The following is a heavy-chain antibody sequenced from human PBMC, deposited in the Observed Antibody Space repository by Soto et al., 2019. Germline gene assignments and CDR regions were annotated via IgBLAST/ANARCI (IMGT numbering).Heavy chain of an antibody. J-gene: IGHJ4*02. CDR1: GFSLRNYG. D-gene: IGHD4-4*01. CDR2: ISWHSGTI. V-gene: IGHV3-9*01. Sequence: ALRLSCAASGFSLRNYGMHWVRRVPGKGLDWVSGISWHSGTIGYADSVRGRFTISRDNAKNSLYLQMNSLRPEDTALYYCVKEKLYSNYEYYFDSWGQGTLVTVSS. CDR3: VKEKLYSNYEYYFDS.